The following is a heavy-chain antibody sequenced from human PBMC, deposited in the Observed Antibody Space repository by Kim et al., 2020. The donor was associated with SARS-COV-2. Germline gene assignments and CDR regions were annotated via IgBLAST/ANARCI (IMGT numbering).Heavy chain of an antibody. J-gene: IGHJ5*02. D-gene: IGHD6-6*01. Sequence: SETLSLTCAVYGGSFSGYYWSWIRQPPGKGLEWIGEINHSGSTNYNPSLKSRVTISVDTSKNQFSLKLSSVTAADTAVYYCARSWQLAWFDPWGQGTLVTVSS. V-gene: IGHV4-34*01. CDR2: INHSGST. CDR1: GGSFSGYY. CDR3: ARSWQLAWFDP.